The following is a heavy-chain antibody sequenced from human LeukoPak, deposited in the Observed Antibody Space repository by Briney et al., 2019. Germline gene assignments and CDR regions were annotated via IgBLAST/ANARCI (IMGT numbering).Heavy chain of an antibody. CDR2: IGGSGGST. CDR1: GFTFTSYA. CDR3: AEDLRTTVTTDDAFDI. J-gene: IGHJ3*02. Sequence: GGSLRLSCAASGFTFTSYAMSWVRQAPGKGLEWVSGIGGSGGSTYYADSVKGRFTISRDNSKNTLYLQMNSLRAEDTAVYYCAEDLRTTVTTDDAFDIWGQGTMVTVSS. D-gene: IGHD4-17*01. V-gene: IGHV3-23*01.